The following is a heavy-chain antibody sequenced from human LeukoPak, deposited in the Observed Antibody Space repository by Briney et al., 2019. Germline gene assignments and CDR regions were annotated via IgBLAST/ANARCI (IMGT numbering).Heavy chain of an antibody. J-gene: IGHJ6*02. CDR3: ARELGDSSGPEYYHGMDV. CDR1: GASIRSYY. D-gene: IGHD6-19*01. CDR2: VYISGSN. Sequence: SETLSLTCTISGASIRSYYWSWIRQPAGKGLEWIGRVYISGSNNYNPSLKSRVTMSVDTSKNQFSLNLNSVTAADTAVYYCARELGDSSGPEYYHGMDVWGQGPRSPSP. V-gene: IGHV4-4*07.